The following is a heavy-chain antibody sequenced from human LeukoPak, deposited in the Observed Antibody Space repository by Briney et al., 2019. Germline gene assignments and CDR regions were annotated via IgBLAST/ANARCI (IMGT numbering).Heavy chain of an antibody. CDR3: ARDRRARGYSYGCAFDI. J-gene: IGHJ3*02. D-gene: IGHD5-18*01. CDR1: GYTFTGYY. Sequence: ASVKVSCKASGYTFTGYYMHWVRQAPGQGLEWMGWINPNSGGTNYAQKFQGRVTMTRDTSISTAYMELSRLRSDDTAVYYCARDRRARGYSYGCAFDIRGQGTMVTVSS. CDR2: INPNSGGT. V-gene: IGHV1-2*02.